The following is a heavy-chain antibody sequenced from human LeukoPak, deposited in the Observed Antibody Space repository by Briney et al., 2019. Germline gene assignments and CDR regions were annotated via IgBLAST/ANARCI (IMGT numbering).Heavy chain of an antibody. D-gene: IGHD2-15*01. CDR3: ARASKDEVVAPRTFFGYYYMDV. J-gene: IGHJ6*03. V-gene: IGHV4-59*01. CDR2: IYNSGGT. CDR1: GGSISSYY. Sequence: SETLSLTCTVSGGSISSYYWSWIRQPPGKGLEWIAYIYNSGGTKCNPSLKSRVTISLDTSKNQFSLKLSSVTAADTAVYYCARASKDEVVAPRTFFGYYYMDVWGKGTTVTVSS.